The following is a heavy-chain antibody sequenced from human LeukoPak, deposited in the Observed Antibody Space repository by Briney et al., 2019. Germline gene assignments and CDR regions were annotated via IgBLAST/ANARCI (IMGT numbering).Heavy chain of an antibody. V-gene: IGHV1-18*01. Sequence: ASVKVSCKASGYTFTSYGISWVRQAPGQGREWMGWISAYNGNTNYAQKLQGRVTMTTDTSTSTAYMELRSLRSDDTAVYYCGRADIVVVPADYYMDVWGKGTTVTVSS. CDR1: GYTFTSYG. J-gene: IGHJ6*03. CDR2: ISAYNGNT. D-gene: IGHD2-2*01. CDR3: GRADIVVVPADYYMDV.